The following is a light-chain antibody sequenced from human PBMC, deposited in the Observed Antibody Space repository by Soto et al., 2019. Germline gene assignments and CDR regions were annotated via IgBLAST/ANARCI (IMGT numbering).Light chain of an antibody. J-gene: IGKJ2*01. CDR2: VVS. CDR3: QQSYSIPYT. Sequence: DIQLTQSPSSLSASVGDRVTITCRASQTISRNLNWYQQKPGEAPKLLMYVVSSMQGGVPSRFSGSESGTDYTLTISSLQPDDFATYYYQQSYSIPYTFGQGTKLEIK. CDR1: QTISRN. V-gene: IGKV1-39*01.